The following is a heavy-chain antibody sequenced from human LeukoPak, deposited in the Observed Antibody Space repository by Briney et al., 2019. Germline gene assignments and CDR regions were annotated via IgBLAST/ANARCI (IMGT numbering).Heavy chain of an antibody. CDR2: INHSGST. CDR1: GGSFSGYY. V-gene: IGHV4-34*01. J-gene: IGHJ6*02. Sequence: SETLSLTCAVYGGSFSGYYWSWIRQPPGKGLEWIGEINHSGSTNYNPSLKSRVTISVDMSKNQFSLKLSSVTAADTAVYYCARGVRGGSSGWYYYYYGMDVWGQGTTVTVSS. CDR3: ARGVRGGSSGWYYYYYGMDV. D-gene: IGHD6-19*01.